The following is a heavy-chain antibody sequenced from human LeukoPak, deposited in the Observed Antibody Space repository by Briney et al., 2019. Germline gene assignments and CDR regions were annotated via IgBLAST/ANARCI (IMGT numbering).Heavy chain of an antibody. CDR3: ARVRPASGYCSSTSCYYMDV. CDR1: GFTFSSYA. D-gene: IGHD2-2*01. Sequence: GRSLRLSCAASGFTFSSYAMHWVRQAPGKGLEWVAVISYDGSNKYYADSVKGRFTISRDNSKNTLYLQMNSLRAEDTALYYCARVRPASGYCSSTSCYYMDVWGKGTTVTVSS. V-gene: IGHV3-30*04. J-gene: IGHJ6*03. CDR2: ISYDGSNK.